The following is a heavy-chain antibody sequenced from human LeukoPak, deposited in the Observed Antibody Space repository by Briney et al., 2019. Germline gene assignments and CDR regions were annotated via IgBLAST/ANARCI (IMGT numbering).Heavy chain of an antibody. Sequence: ASVKVSCKASGYTFSSYDINWVRQATGQGLEWMGWMNPNSGNTGYAQKFQGRVNMTRNTSISTAYMELSSLRSEDTAVYYCATAETGYFSAFDIWGQGTMVTVSS. CDR3: ATAETGYFSAFDI. V-gene: IGHV1-8*01. CDR1: GYTFSSYD. J-gene: IGHJ3*02. D-gene: IGHD3-9*01. CDR2: MNPNSGNT.